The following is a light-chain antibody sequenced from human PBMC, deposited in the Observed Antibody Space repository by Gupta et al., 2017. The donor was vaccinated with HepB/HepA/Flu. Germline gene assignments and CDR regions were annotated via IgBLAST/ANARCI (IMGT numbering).Light chain of an antibody. CDR3: QQYGTSPPCS. CDR2: GAS. J-gene: IGKJ2*04. CDR1: QSVSSSY. V-gene: IGKV3-20*01. Sequence: EIVLTQSPGTLSLSPGERATLSCRASQSVSSSYLAWYQQRPGQAPKVLIYGASSRATGIPDRFSAFGSGTDFTLTISRLEPEDFAVYYCQQYGTSPPCSFGQGTKLEI.